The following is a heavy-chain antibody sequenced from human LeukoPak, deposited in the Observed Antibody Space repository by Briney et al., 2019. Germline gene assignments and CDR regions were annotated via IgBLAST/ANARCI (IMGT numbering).Heavy chain of an antibody. Sequence: PGGSLRVSCEASGFTFSSYAMNWVRQAPGKGLEWVSTISGSGGHTYYADSVKGRFTISRDNSKNTVNLQMNSLRAEDTAVYSCAKGSYYDNSGPAYFDYWGQGTLVTVSS. CDR3: AKGSYYDNSGPAYFDY. CDR2: ISGSGGHT. CDR1: GFTFSSYA. D-gene: IGHD3-22*01. V-gene: IGHV3-23*01. J-gene: IGHJ4*02.